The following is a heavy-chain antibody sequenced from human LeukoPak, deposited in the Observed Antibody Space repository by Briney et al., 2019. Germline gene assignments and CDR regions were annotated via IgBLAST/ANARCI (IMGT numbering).Heavy chain of an antibody. CDR2: ISYSGNT. D-gene: IGHD6-6*01. CDR1: GGSISNYY. V-gene: IGHV4-59*01. J-gene: IGHJ5*02. CDR3: ARGRTYRSSSWFDP. Sequence: SETPSLTCTVSGGSISNYYWSWIRQPPGKGLEWIGYISYSGNTNYNPSLKSRVTISIDTSKNQFSLKLSSVTAADTAVYYCARGRTYRSSSWFDPWGQGTLVTVSS.